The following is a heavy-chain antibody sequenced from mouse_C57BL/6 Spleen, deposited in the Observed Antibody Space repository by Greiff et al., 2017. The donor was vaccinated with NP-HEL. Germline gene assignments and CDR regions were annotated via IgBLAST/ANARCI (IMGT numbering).Heavy chain of an antibody. J-gene: IGHJ2*01. CDR1: GFTFGSYA. Sequence: EVMLVESGGGLVKPGGSLKLSCAASGFTFGSYAMSWVRQTPEKRLEWVATISDGGSYTYYPDNVKGRFTISRDNAKNNLYLQMSHLKSEDTAMYYCERDGGYSPFDYWGQGTTLTVSS. D-gene: IGHD2-12*01. CDR2: ISDGGSYT. V-gene: IGHV5-4*01. CDR3: ERDGGYSPFDY.